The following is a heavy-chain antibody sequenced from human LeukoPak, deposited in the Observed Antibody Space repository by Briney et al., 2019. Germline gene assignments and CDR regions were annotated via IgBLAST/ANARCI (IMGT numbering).Heavy chain of an antibody. V-gene: IGHV3-53*01. J-gene: IGHJ3*02. Sequence: GGSLRLSCAASGFTVSSNYMSWVRQAPGKGLEWVSLIYSGDSTFYADSVKGRFTISRDNSKNTLYLQMNSLRAEDTAFYYCARGQQLVLGAFDIWGQGTMVTVSS. CDR3: ARGQQLVLGAFDI. D-gene: IGHD6-13*01. CDR2: IYSGDST. CDR1: GFTVSSNY.